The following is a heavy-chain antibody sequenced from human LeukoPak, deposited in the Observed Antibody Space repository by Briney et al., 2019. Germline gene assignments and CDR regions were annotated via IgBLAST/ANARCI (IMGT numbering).Heavy chain of an antibody. V-gene: IGHV3-21*01. D-gene: IGHD1-26*01. J-gene: IGHJ4*02. CDR3: ARSSLVGALDY. CDR1: GFTFNTYS. CDR2: IDSSGGYM. Sequence: GGSLRLSCEASGFTFNTYSMNWARQAPGKGLEWVSSIDSSGGYMFYADSVKGRFIISRDNAKNSLYLQMNSLRAEDTAVYYCARSSLVGALDYWGQGTLVTVSS.